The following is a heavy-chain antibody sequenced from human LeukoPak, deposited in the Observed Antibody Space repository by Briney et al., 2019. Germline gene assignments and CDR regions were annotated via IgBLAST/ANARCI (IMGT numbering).Heavy chain of an antibody. V-gene: IGHV3-23*01. CDR1: GFTFSSYA. Sequence: GGSLRLSCAASGFTFSSYAMSWVRQAPGKGLEWVSAISGSGGSTYYADSVKGRFTISRDNSKNTLYLQMNSLRAEDTAVYYCAKDVRFLEWFAPYFDYWGQGTLVTVSS. D-gene: IGHD3-3*01. CDR2: ISGSGGST. J-gene: IGHJ4*02. CDR3: AKDVRFLEWFAPYFDY.